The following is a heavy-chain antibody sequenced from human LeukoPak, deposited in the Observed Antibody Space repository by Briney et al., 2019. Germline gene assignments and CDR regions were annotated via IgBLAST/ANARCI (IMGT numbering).Heavy chain of an antibody. J-gene: IGHJ3*02. CDR1: GGSISSGGYY. CDR2: IYYSGST. Sequence: SETLSLTCTVSGGSISSGGYYWSWIRQHPGKGLEWIGYIYYSGSTYYNPSLKSRVTISVDTSKNQFSLKLSSVTAADTAVYYCARPNSGSLGAFDIWGQGTMVTVSS. CDR3: ARPNSGSLGAFDI. V-gene: IGHV4-30-4*08. D-gene: IGHD1-26*01.